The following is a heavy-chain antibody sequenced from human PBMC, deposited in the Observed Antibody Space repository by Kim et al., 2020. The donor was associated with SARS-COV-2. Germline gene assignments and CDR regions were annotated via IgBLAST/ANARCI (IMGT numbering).Heavy chain of an antibody. V-gene: IGHV5-10-1*01. Sequence: GESLKISCKGSGYSFTSYWISWVRQMPGKGLEWMGRIDPSDSYTNYSPSFQGHVTISADKSISTAYLQWSSLKASDTAMYYCARHTSVGYCSSTSCRDFDYWGQGTLVTVSS. J-gene: IGHJ4*02. CDR1: GYSFTSYW. D-gene: IGHD2-2*01. CDR2: IDPSDSYT. CDR3: ARHTSVGYCSSTSCRDFDY.